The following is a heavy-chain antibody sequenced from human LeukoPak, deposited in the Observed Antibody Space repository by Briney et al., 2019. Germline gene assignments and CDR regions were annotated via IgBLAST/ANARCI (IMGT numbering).Heavy chain of an antibody. CDR2: IIPIVGTT. Sequence: SVKVSCKASGGTFSSYAFSWVRQAPGQGLEWMGGIIPIVGTTNYAQMFQGRVTITADDSTSTAYMELSSLRSEDTAVYYCARGGYYYDSSGYSHLPDYWGQGTLVTVSA. CDR3: ARGGYYYDSSGYSHLPDY. V-gene: IGHV1-69*13. J-gene: IGHJ4*02. D-gene: IGHD3-22*01. CDR1: GGTFSSYA.